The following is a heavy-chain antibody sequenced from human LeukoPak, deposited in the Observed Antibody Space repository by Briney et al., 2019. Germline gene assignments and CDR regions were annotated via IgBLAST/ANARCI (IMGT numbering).Heavy chain of an antibody. CDR3: ARDLRDY. J-gene: IGHJ4*02. CDR2: ISYDGSNK. Sequence: QSGGSLRLSCAASGFTFSSHAMHWVRQAPGKGLEWVAVISYDGSNKYYADSVKGRFTISRDNSKNTLYLQMNSLRAEDTAVYYCARDLRDYWGQGTLVTVSS. CDR1: GFTFSSHA. V-gene: IGHV3-30-3*01.